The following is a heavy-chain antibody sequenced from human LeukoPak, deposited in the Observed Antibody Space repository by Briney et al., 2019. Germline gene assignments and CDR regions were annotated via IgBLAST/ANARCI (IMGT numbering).Heavy chain of an antibody. V-gene: IGHV1-8*03. Sequence: ASVKVSCKASGYTFTDYDINWVRLAAGQGLGWMGWMNPKNAYTGYAQKFQGRATITRDTSINTAYLELSSLTSEDTAVYYCARFGGRATKDDRLDYWGQGTLVTVSS. CDR3: ARFGGRATKDDRLDY. D-gene: IGHD3-16*01. J-gene: IGHJ4*02. CDR2: MNPKNAYT. CDR1: GYTFTDYD.